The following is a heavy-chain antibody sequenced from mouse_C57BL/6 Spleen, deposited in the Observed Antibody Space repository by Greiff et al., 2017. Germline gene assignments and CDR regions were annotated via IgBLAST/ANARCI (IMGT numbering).Heavy chain of an antibody. V-gene: IGHV10-3*01. Sequence: EVQGVESGGGLVQPKGTLRLSCAASGFTFNTYAMHGVRKAPGKGLELVAHIRSKSSNYATYYAESVKNRFTISRDDSQIMLYLQMNNLKTEDTAMYYCVRSDYSNPGFAYWGQGTLVTVSA. D-gene: IGHD2-5*01. CDR1: GFTFNTYA. J-gene: IGHJ3*01. CDR2: IRSKSSNYAT. CDR3: VRSDYSNPGFAY.